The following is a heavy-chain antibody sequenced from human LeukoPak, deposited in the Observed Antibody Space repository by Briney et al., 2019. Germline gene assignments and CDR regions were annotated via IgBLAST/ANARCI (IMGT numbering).Heavy chain of an antibody. D-gene: IGHD3-16*01. J-gene: IGHJ4*02. CDR3: ARVSLVLGLGLDY. V-gene: IGHV3-21*01. Sequence: GGSLRLSCAASGFTFSSYSMNWLRQAPGKGLEGVSSISSSGTYIYYADSVKGRFTISRDSAKNSLYLQMNSLRAEDTAVYFCARVSLVLGLGLDYWGQGTLVTVSS. CDR1: GFTFSSYS. CDR2: ISSSGTYI.